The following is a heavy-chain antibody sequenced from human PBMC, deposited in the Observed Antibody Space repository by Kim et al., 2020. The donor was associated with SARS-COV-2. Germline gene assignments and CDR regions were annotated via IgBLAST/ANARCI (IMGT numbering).Heavy chain of an antibody. V-gene: IGHV3-23*01. CDR3: AKQGNTWRYFDY. Sequence: LSLTCAASGFTFSSYAMSWVRQAPGKGLEWVATISPNGGSTFYADSAKGRFTITRDSSKNTLSLQMSSLRADDTAVFYCAKQGNTWRYFDYWGQGTQVTVSS. CDR2: ISPNGGST. CDR1: GFTFSSYA. J-gene: IGHJ4*02.